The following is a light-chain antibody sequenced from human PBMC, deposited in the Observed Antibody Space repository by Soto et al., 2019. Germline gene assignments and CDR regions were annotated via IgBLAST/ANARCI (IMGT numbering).Light chain of an antibody. CDR2: KAS. CDR1: QTISSW. J-gene: IGKJ1*01. V-gene: IGKV1-5*03. Sequence: DIQMTQSPSTLSGSVGDRVTITCRAIQTISSWLAWYQQKPGKAPKVXIYKASTLKSGVPSRFSGSGSGTEFTLTISSLQPDDFETYDCQHYNSYSEAFGQGTKVDIK. CDR3: QHYNSYSEA.